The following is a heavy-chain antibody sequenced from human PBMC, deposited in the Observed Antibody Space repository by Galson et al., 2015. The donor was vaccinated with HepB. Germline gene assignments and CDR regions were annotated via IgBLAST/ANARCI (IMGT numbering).Heavy chain of an antibody. CDR3: VKDGGGSGTKFDY. V-gene: IGHV3-30*18. D-gene: IGHD3-10*01. CDR2: ISYDGSNK. J-gene: IGHJ4*02. Sequence: SLRLSCAASGFTFSSYGMHWVRQAPGKGLEWVTVISYDGSNKYYADSVKGRFTISRDNSKNTLYLQMSSLRAEDTAVYYCVKDGGGSGTKFDYWGQGTLVTVSS. CDR1: GFTFSSYG.